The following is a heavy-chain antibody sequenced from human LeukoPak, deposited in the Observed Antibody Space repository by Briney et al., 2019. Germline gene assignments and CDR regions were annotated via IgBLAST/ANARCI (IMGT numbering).Heavy chain of an antibody. J-gene: IGHJ6*03. CDR3: ARDKRRDGSGRGGRMDV. D-gene: IGHD3-10*01. Sequence: RSKWYNDYAVSVKSRITINPDTSKNQFSLQLNSVTPEDTAVYYCARDKRRDGSGRGGRMDVWGKGTTVTVSS. V-gene: IGHV6-1*01. CDR2: RSKWYN.